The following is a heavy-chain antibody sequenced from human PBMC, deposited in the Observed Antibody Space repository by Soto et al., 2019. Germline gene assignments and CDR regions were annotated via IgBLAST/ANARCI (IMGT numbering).Heavy chain of an antibody. D-gene: IGHD3-10*01. V-gene: IGHV4-30-4*01. Sequence: PSETLSLTCTVSGGSISRGDYYWSWIRQPPGKGLEWIGYIYYSGSTYYNPSLKSRVTISVDTSKNQFSLKLSSVTAADTAVYYCASSFFGDQSLHAFDYWGQGTLVTVSS. CDR3: ASSFFGDQSLHAFDY. CDR2: IYYSGST. CDR1: GGSISRGDYY. J-gene: IGHJ4*02.